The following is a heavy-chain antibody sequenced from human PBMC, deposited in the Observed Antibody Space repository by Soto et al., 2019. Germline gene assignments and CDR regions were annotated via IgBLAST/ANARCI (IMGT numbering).Heavy chain of an antibody. CDR2: IFPRDPDT. J-gene: IGHJ6*02. D-gene: IGHD3-10*01. CDR1: ESSFINYW. Sequence: PAESLKISFKGSESSFINYWIGWVLQIPGKGRECMGIIFPRDPDTRYSPSFQGQVTISADKSIDTAGLQWSSLETSDGAVYYCARIMVRGVITYSRGFHGMDVWGQGTTVTVSS. CDR3: ARIMVRGVITYSRGFHGMDV. V-gene: IGHV5-51*01.